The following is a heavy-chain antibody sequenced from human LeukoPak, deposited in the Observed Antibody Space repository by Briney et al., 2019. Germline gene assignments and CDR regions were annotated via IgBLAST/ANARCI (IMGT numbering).Heavy chain of an antibody. CDR2: IYSGGST. V-gene: IGHV3-53*01. Sequence: GGSLRLSCAASGFTVGSNYMSWVRQAPGKGLEWVSVIYSGGSTYYADSVKGRFTISRDNSKNTLYLQMNSLRAEDTAVYYCASNTDSGGTERQGDYWGQGTLVTVSS. J-gene: IGHJ4*02. D-gene: IGHD2-15*01. CDR1: GFTVGSNY. CDR3: ASNTDSGGTERQGDY.